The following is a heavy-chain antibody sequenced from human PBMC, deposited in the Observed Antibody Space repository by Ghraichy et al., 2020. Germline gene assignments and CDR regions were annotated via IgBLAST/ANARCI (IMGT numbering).Heavy chain of an antibody. J-gene: IGHJ4*02. CDR1: GYTFTSYG. D-gene: IGHD1-26*01. CDR3: ASSGSYSGDLYYFDY. CDR2: ISAYNGNT. Sequence: ASVKVSCKASGYTFTSYGISWVRQAPGQGLEWMGWISAYNGNTNYAQKLQGRVTMTTDTSTSTAYMELRSLRSDDTAVYYCASSGSYSGDLYYFDYWGQGTLVTVSS. V-gene: IGHV1-18*01.